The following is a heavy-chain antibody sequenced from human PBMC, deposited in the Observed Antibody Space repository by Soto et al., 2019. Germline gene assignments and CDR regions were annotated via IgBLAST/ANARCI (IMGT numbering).Heavy chain of an antibody. J-gene: IGHJ4*02. Sequence: PSETLSLTCTVSGGSISSGGYYWTWIRQHPGKGLEWIGYIYYSGTTYYNPSLKSRVTMSVDTSKNQFSLKLSSVTAADTAVYYCAREPAGEFYFDFWGQGTLVTVSS. CDR3: AREPAGEFYFDF. CDR2: IYYSGTT. CDR1: GGSISSGGYY. D-gene: IGHD2-2*01. V-gene: IGHV4-31*03.